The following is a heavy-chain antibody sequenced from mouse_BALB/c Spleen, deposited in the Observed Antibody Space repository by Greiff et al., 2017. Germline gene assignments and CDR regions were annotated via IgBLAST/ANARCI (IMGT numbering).Heavy chain of an antibody. D-gene: IGHD1-1*01. Sequence: EVKLQQSGAELVKPGASVKLSCTASGFNIKDTYMHWVKQRPEQGLEWIGRIDPANGNTKYDPKFQGKATITADTSSNTAYLQLSSLTSEDTAVYYCARGDGSTWFAYWGQGTLVTVSA. J-gene: IGHJ3*01. CDR3: ARGDGSTWFAY. CDR2: IDPANGNT. V-gene: IGHV14-3*02. CDR1: GFNIKDTY.